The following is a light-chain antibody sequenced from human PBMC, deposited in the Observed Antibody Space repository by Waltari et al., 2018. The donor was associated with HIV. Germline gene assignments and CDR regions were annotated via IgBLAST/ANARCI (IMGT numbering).Light chain of an antibody. V-gene: IGKV1-33*01. CDR2: DAS. J-gene: IGKJ3*01. Sequence: DIRMTQSPSSLSAPMGASVNMTCQATQDISNNLNWYQQKTGEAPKLLIYDASVLETGISSRFSGSGSGTNFTLTITNPQPEDVATYFCQQYDDLPFTFGPGTKV. CDR3: QQYDDLPFT. CDR1: QDISNN.